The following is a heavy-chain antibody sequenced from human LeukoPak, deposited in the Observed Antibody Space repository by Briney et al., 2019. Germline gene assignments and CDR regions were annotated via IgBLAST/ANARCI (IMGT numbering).Heavy chain of an antibody. Sequence: TSETLSLTCTVSGGSISRYYWSWIRQPPGKGREWIGYIYYSGSTNYNPSLKSRVTISVDTSKNQFSLKLTSVTAADTAVYYCARNQLGSGWHSCAYWGQGTLVSVSS. D-gene: IGHD6-19*01. CDR1: GGSISRYY. J-gene: IGHJ4*02. V-gene: IGHV4-59*01. CDR2: IYYSGST. CDR3: ARNQLGSGWHSCAY.